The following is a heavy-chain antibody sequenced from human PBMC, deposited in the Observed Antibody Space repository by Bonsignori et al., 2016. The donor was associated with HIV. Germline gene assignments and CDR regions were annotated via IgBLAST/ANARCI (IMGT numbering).Heavy chain of an antibody. CDR1: DYSINSDYY. D-gene: IGHD3-10*01. Sequence: SETLSLTCTVSDYSINSDYYWGWIRQPPGKGLEWIGSIHHSGSTYYNPSLKSRVTISADTSKNQFSLKVTSVTAADTAVYYCARLDARLGYSSGSRRIFDHWGQGTLVTVSS. V-gene: IGHV4-38-2*02. CDR2: IHHSGST. J-gene: IGHJ4*02. CDR3: ARLDARLGYSSGSRRIFDH.